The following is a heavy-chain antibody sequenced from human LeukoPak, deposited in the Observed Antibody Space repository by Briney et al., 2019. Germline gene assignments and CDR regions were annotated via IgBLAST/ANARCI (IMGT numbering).Heavy chain of an antibody. V-gene: IGHV1-46*01. CDR1: GYAFSDYY. CDR3: ARDKGTNGFREYYFDY. D-gene: IGHD2/OR15-2a*01. CDR2: INPSGSRP. Sequence: GASVKVSCKASGYAFSDYYVHWVRQVPGQGLEWMGIINPSGSRPSYAQKFQGRVTMTTDLSANTAYMELSSLRSEDTAVYFCARDKGTNGFREYYFDYWGQGTLVTVSS. J-gene: IGHJ4*02.